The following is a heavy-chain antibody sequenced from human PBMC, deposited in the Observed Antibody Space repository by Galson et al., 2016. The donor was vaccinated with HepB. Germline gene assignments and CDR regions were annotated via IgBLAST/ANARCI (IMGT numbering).Heavy chain of an antibody. CDR1: GFIVSTKY. V-gene: IGHV3-53*01. CDR2: IYSGGST. Sequence: SLRLSCAASGFIVSTKYMTWVRQAPGMGLEWVSVIYSGGSTYHADSVKGRFTISRDNSKHMVYLQMNSLRAEDTAVYYCAGGIDNSGSYAGYFVHWGQGVLVTVSS. J-gene: IGHJ4*02. D-gene: IGHD3-10*01. CDR3: AGGIDNSGSYAGYFVH.